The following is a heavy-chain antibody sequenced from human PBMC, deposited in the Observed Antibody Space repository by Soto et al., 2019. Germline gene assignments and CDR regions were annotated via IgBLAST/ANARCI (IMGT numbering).Heavy chain of an antibody. CDR3: AKDIRGRTAAAVYNWVDP. CDR1: GGSINSDY. Sequence: QVQLQESGPELVKPSETLSLSCTVSGGSINSDYWSWIRQPPGKALEWIGYIYNSGSTNYSPSLTRRFPISVDASKNQFSLKLNSVTAADTAVYYCAKDIRGRTAAAVYNWVDPWGQGILVTVSS. CDR2: IYNSGST. V-gene: IGHV4-59*01. J-gene: IGHJ5*02. D-gene: IGHD6-13*01.